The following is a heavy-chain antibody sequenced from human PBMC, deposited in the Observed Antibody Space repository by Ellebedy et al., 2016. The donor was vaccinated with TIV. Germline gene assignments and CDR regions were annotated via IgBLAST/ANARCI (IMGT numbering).Heavy chain of an antibody. D-gene: IGHD5-18*01. CDR3: VRLTGADTAMIRSWFDP. V-gene: IGHV5-51*01. CDR2: IYPSDSNT. CDR1: GYSFTNYW. Sequence: GESLKISXKGSGYSFTNYWIGWVRQMPGKGLEWMGIIYPSDSNTRYSPSFQGQVTISADKSISTAYLQWSSLKASDTAMYYCVRLTGADTAMIRSWFDPWGQGTLVTVSS. J-gene: IGHJ5*02.